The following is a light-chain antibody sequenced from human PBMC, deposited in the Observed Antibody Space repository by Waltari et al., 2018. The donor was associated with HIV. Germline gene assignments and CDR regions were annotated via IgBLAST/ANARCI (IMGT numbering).Light chain of an antibody. CDR3: QQYSRSAYT. CDR1: QSVSSSY. Sequence: EIVLTQSPDTLSLSPGERATLSCRASQSVSSSYLAWYHQKPGQPPRLLIYGASTRAIGIPDRLSISGSGTEFTLSISRLEPEDFAVYYCQQYSRSAYTFGQGTKLEIK. CDR2: GAS. J-gene: IGKJ2*01. V-gene: IGKV3-20*01.